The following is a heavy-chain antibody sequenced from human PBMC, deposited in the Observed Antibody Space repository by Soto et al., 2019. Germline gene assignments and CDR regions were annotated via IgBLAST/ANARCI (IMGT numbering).Heavy chain of an antibody. CDR3: VKGEYYYDSSGYYPFDY. Sequence: GGSVRLSCSASGFTFGIYAVHWVRQAPGKGLEYVSSISTNGGSTHYADSVKGRFTISRDNSKNTQYLQMSSLRADDTAVYYCVKGEYYYDSSGYYPFDYWGQGT. CDR2: ISTNGGST. D-gene: IGHD3-22*01. CDR1: GFTFGIYA. V-gene: IGHV3-64D*06. J-gene: IGHJ4*02.